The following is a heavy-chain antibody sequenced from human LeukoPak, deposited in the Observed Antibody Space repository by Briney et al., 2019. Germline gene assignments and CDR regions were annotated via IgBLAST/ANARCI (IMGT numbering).Heavy chain of an antibody. CDR2: ISWNSGGI. CDR3: VKDIGQWELSGSDP. V-gene: IGHV3-9*01. D-gene: IGHD1-26*01. J-gene: IGHJ5*02. CDR1: GFTFDDFA. Sequence: PGRSLRLSCAASGFTFDDFAMHWVRQAPGKGLEWVSGISWNSGGIGYADSVKGRFTISRDNAKNSLYLQMNSLRPEDTALYYCVKDIGQWELSGSDPWGQGTLVTVSS.